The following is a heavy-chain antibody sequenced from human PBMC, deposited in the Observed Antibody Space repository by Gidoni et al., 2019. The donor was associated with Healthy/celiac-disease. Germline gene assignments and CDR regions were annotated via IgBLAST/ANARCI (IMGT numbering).Heavy chain of an antibody. Sequence: QVQLVESGGGVVQPGRSLRLSCAASGFTFSSYGMHWVRQAPGKGLEWVAVISYDGSNKYYADSVKGRFTISRDNSKNTLYLQMNSLRAEDTAVYYCAKDLAVAGTYYGMDVWGQGTTVTVSS. CDR2: ISYDGSNK. CDR1: GFTFSSYG. J-gene: IGHJ6*02. CDR3: AKDLAVAGTYYGMDV. D-gene: IGHD6-19*01. V-gene: IGHV3-30*18.